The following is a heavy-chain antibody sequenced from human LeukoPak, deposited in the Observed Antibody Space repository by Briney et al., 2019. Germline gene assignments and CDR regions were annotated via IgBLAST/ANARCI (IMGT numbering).Heavy chain of an antibody. CDR1: VGSFSGYH. V-gene: IGHV4-34*01. CDR3: ARGIDSSSPIDY. D-gene: IGHD6-6*01. J-gene: IGHJ4*02. Sequence: SETLSLTCAVYVGSFSGYHWTWIRQSPGKGLEWIGEINHSGSTKYNPSLKSRVTISADTSKNQFSLKLTSVTAADTAVYYCARGIDSSSPIDYWGQGTLVTVSS. CDR2: INHSGST.